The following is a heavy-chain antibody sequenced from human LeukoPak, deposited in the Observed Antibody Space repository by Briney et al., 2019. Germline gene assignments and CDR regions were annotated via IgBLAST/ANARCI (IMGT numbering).Heavy chain of an antibody. D-gene: IGHD3-22*01. V-gene: IGHV3-64D*09. CDR1: GFTFSAYA. J-gene: IGHJ3*02. CDR3: ARDSHKFDSSGYYPDAFDI. Sequence: PGGSLRLSCSASGFTFSAYAMYWVRQAPGKGLEYVSGISNNGGSSFYADSVKGRFTISRDNSKNTLYLQMSSLRAEDTAVYYCARDSHKFDSSGYYPDAFDIWGQGTMVTVSS. CDR2: ISNNGGSS.